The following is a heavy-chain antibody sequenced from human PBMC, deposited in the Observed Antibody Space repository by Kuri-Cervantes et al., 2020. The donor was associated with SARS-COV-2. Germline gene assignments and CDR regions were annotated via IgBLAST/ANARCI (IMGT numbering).Heavy chain of an antibody. CDR1: GFTFSSYS. CDR3: ARDYYDFWSGYYVPYYYYYYGMDV. CDR2: ISSSSSTI. J-gene: IGHJ6*02. V-gene: IGHV3-48*01. Sequence: GGSLRLSCVASGFTFSSYSMNWVRQAPGKGLEWVSYISSSSSTIYYADSVKGRFTISRDNAKNSLYLQMNSLRAEDTAVYYCARDYYDFWSGYYVPYYYYYYGMDVWGQGTTVTVSS. D-gene: IGHD3-3*01.